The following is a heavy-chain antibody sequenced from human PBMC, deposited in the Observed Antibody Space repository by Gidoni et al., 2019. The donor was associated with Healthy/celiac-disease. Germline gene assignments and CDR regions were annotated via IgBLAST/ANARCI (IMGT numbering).Heavy chain of an antibody. V-gene: IGHV4-39*01. J-gene: IGHJ4*02. CDR1: GGSISSSSYY. D-gene: IGHD3-22*01. CDR3: ACLGPEYYYDSSGYLPYYFDY. Sequence: QLQLQESGPGLVQPSETLSLPCTVSGGSISSSSYYWGWIRQPPGKGLEWIGSIYYSGSTYYNPSLKSRVTISVDTSKKQFSLKLSSVTAADTAVYYCACLGPEYYYDSSGYLPYYFDYWGQGTLVTVSS. CDR2: IYYSGST.